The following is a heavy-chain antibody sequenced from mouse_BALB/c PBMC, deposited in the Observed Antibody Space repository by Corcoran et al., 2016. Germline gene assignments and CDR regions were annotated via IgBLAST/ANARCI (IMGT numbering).Heavy chain of an antibody. Sequence: QIQLVQSGPELKKPGETVKISCKASGYTFTNYGMNWVKQAPGKGLKWMGWINTYTGEPTYADDFKGRFAFSLETSASTAYLQINNLKNEDMATYFCASPTVVAEYFDVWGAGTTVTVSS. J-gene: IGHJ1*01. V-gene: IGHV9-1*02. CDR3: ASPTVVAEYFDV. CDR1: GYTFTNYG. D-gene: IGHD1-1*01. CDR2: INTYTGEP.